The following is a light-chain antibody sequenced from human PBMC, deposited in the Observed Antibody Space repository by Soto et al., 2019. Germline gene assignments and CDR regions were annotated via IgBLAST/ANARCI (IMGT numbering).Light chain of an antibody. J-gene: IGKJ5*01. Sequence: DIQMTQSPASLSASVGDRVTITCRASQTIATFLNWYQQKPGKAPKLLIYGASTLQSGVPSRFSGSGSGADFTLTISSLHPEDSATYYCQLSHTTLTFGQGTRLEI. CDR3: QLSHTTLT. V-gene: IGKV1-39*01. CDR2: GAS. CDR1: QTIATF.